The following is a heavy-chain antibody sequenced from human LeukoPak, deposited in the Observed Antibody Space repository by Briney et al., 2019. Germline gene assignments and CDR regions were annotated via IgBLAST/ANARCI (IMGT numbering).Heavy chain of an antibody. J-gene: IGHJ4*02. Sequence: GGSLRLSCAASAFTFSDYSMNWVRQAPGKGLEWVSYISGRSSTIYYADSVKGRFTISRDNAKSSMYLQMNSLRAEDTAVYYCARDRLKSGSYYFDYWGQGTLVTVSP. D-gene: IGHD1-26*01. CDR2: ISGRSSTI. V-gene: IGHV3-48*01. CDR3: ARDRLKSGSYYFDY. CDR1: AFTFSDYS.